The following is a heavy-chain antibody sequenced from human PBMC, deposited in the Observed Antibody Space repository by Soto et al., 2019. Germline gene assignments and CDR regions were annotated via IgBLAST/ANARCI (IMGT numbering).Heavy chain of an antibody. V-gene: IGHV1-18*01. CDR1: GYTFTSYG. J-gene: IGHJ6*03. CDR2: ISAYNGNT. D-gene: IGHD2-2*01. CDR3: ARSGDCSSTSCPENYYYYYYMDV. Sequence: ASVKVSCKASGYTFTSYGISWVRQAPGQGLEWMGWISAYNGNTNYAQKLQGRVTMTTDTSTSTAYMELRSLRSDDTAVYYCARSGDCSSTSCPENYYYYYYMDVWGQGTTVTVSS.